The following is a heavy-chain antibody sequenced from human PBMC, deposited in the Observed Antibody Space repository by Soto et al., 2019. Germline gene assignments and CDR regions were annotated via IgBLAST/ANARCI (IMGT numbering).Heavy chain of an antibody. J-gene: IGHJ6*02. D-gene: IGHD6-19*01. Sequence: EVQLLESGGGLVQPGGSLRLSCAASGFTFSSYAMSWVRQAPGKGLEWVSAISGSGGSTYYADSVKGRFTISRDNSKNTLYLQMNSRRAEDTAVYYCAKDTVSSGLYSYCYGMDVWGQGTTVTVSS. CDR2: ISGSGGST. CDR3: AKDTVSSGLYSYCYGMDV. V-gene: IGHV3-23*01. CDR1: GFTFSSYA.